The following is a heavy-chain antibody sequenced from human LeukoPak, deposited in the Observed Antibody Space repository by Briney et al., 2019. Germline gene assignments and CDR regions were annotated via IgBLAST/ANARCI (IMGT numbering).Heavy chain of an antibody. Sequence: SETLSLTCTVYGGSISSYYWSWIRQPPGKGLEWIGYIYYSGSTNYNPSLKSRVTISVDTSKNQFSLKLSSVTAADTAVYYCARVPAGYSSSWSSGPYYYYGMDVWGQGTTVTVSS. D-gene: IGHD6-13*01. CDR1: GGSISSYY. CDR3: ARVPAGYSSSWSSGPYYYYGMDV. V-gene: IGHV4-59*01. J-gene: IGHJ6*02. CDR2: IYYSGST.